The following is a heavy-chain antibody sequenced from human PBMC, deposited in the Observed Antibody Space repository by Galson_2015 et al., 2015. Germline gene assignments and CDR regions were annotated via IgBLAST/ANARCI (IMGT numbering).Heavy chain of an antibody. CDR1: GFTFSAYA. Sequence: SLRLSCAASGFTFSAYAMHWVRQAPGKGLEWVAVISYDGSKKYYADSVKGRFTISRDNSKNTLYLQMNSLRAEDTAVYYCARDPQDNSGWSCYFDYWGQGTLVTVSP. CDR2: ISYDGSKK. V-gene: IGHV3-30-3*01. D-gene: IGHD6-19*01. CDR3: ARDPQDNSGWSCYFDY. J-gene: IGHJ4*02.